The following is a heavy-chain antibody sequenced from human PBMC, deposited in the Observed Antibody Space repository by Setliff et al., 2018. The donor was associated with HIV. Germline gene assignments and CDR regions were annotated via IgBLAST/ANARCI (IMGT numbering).Heavy chain of an antibody. V-gene: IGHV4-4*08. Sequence: SETLSLTCTVSGASITSHCWSWIRQSPGRELEWIGHIHITGNTDYNPSLKSRVTISLDTARNQFSLELTSVTATDPAVYYCARDRRDDYYLTAYFDSLGQGTLVTVSS. CDR2: IHITGNT. J-gene: IGHJ4*02. CDR3: ARDRRDDYYLTAYFDS. CDR1: GASITSHC. D-gene: IGHD1-26*01.